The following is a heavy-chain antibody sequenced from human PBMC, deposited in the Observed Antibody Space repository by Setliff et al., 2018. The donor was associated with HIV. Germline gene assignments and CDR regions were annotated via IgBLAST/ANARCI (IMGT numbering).Heavy chain of an antibody. Sequence: SETLSLTCTVSGDSISSYYWSWIRQPPGKGLEWIGYIYTSGITDYNPSLKSRVTVSGDTSKNQFSLKLSSVTAADTAVYYCARDRRGYYYGSGSCYMDVWGTGTTVTVSS. J-gene: IGHJ6*03. CDR1: GDSISSYY. CDR2: IYTSGIT. CDR3: ARDRRGYYYGSGSCYMDV. D-gene: IGHD3-10*01. V-gene: IGHV4-4*08.